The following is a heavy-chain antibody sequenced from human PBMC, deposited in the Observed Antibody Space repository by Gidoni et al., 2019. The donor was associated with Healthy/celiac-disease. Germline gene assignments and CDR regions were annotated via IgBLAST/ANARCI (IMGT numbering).Heavy chain of an antibody. CDR2: ISWNSGSR. CDR1: GFTFDDYA. D-gene: IGHD6-19*01. CDR3: AKGGIAVAGSYDY. Sequence: EVQLVESGGGLVQPGRSLRLSWAASGFTFDDYAMHWVRQAPGKGLEWGSGISWNSGSRGYADSVKGRFTISRDNAKNSLYLQMNSLRAEDTALYYCAKGGIAVAGSYDYWGQGTLVTVSS. V-gene: IGHV3-9*01. J-gene: IGHJ4*02.